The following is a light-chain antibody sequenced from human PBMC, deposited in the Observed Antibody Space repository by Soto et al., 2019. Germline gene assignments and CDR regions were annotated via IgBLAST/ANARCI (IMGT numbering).Light chain of an antibody. J-gene: IGKJ4*02. V-gene: IGKV3-20*01. CDR3: HHYGGSPT. CDR1: QTFCSSY. Sequence: ETVLTQSPGTLSLSPGHRATLSCRASQTFCSSYLAWYQQKPGQAPRLLIYDASNRATGIPDRFSGSGSGTDFTLTISRLEPEDFAVYYCHHYGGSPTFGGGTKVDIK. CDR2: DAS.